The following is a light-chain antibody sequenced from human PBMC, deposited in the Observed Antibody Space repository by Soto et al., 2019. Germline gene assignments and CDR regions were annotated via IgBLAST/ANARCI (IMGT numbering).Light chain of an antibody. CDR3: HQYVGSPRT. Sequence: EIVLTQSPGTLSLSPGERATLSCRASQSVSSSYLAWYQQKPGQAPRLLIYGASSRATGIPDRFSGSGSGTDFTLTISRLEPEDFAVYYCHQYVGSPRTLGQGPKVEIK. CDR2: GAS. J-gene: IGKJ1*01. V-gene: IGKV3-20*01. CDR1: QSVSSSY.